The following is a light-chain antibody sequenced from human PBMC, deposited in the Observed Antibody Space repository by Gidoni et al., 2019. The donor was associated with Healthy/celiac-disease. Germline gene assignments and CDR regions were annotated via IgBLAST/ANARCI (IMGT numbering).Light chain of an antibody. CDR2: WAS. CDR1: QSVLYSSNNKNY. J-gene: IGKJ4*01. V-gene: IGKV4-1*01. CDR3: QQYYSTPLT. Sequence: LSQSVLYSSNNKNYLAWYQQKPGQPPKLLIYWASTRESGVPDRFSGSGSGTDFTLTISSLQAEDVAVYYCQQYYSTPLTFGGGTKVEIK.